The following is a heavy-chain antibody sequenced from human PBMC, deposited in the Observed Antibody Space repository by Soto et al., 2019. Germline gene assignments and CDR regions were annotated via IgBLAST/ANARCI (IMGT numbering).Heavy chain of an antibody. Sequence: SVKVSCKASGGTFSSYAISWVRQAPGQGLEWMGGIIPIFGTANYAQKFQGRVTITADESTSTAYMELSSLRSEDTAVYYCAVRDIVANRGLYTVPNYYGMDVWGQGTTVTVSS. CDR3: AVRDIVANRGLYTVPNYYGMDV. CDR2: IIPIFGTA. J-gene: IGHJ6*02. D-gene: IGHD5-12*01. V-gene: IGHV1-69*13. CDR1: GGTFSSYA.